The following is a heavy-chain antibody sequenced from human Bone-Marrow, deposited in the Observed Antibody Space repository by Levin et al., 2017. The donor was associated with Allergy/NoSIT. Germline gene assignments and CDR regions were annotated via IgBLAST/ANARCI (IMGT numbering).Heavy chain of an antibody. V-gene: IGHV4-31*03. Sequence: TTSETLSLTCTVSGASISSGNYFWNWIRHHPGTGLEWIGYTFYGGHSYYNPSLESRLTMSVDTSKNQFSLRLTSVTAADTAVYYCARGFDYWGRGILVTVSS. CDR1: GASISSGNYF. CDR3: ARGFDY. J-gene: IGHJ4*02. CDR2: TFYGGHS.